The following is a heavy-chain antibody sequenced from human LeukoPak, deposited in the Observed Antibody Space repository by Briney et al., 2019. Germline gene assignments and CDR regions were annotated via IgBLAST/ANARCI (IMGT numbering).Heavy chain of an antibody. CDR1: GFTFSSYA. J-gene: IGHJ6*02. Sequence: GGSLRLSCAASGFTFSSYAMSWVRQAPGKGLEWVSAISGSGGSTYYADSVKGRFAISRDNSKNTLYLQMNSLRAEDTAVYYCARDLRFLEWLLYYYYGMDVWGQGTTVTVSS. D-gene: IGHD3-3*01. V-gene: IGHV3-23*01. CDR2: ISGSGGST. CDR3: ARDLRFLEWLLYYYYGMDV.